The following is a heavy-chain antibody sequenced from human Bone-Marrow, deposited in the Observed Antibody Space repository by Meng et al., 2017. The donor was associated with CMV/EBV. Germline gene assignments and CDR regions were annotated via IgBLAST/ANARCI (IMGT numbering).Heavy chain of an antibody. CDR2: ISRNNGRI. V-gene: IGHV3-9*01. CDR3: ARFPPTTVTYYYYGMDV. D-gene: IGHD4-17*01. CDR1: GFSFDNYA. J-gene: IGHJ6*02. Sequence: SLKISCAASGFSFDNYAMHWVRQAPGKGLEWVSGISRNNGRIGYADSVKGRFTISRDNAKNSLYLQMNSLRAEDTAVYYCARFPPTTVTYYYYGMDVWGQGNTVTGAS.